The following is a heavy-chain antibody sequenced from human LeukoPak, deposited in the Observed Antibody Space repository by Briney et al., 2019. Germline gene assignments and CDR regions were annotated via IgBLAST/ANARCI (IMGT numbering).Heavy chain of an antibody. CDR1: GFTFSSYS. Sequence: GGSLRLSCAASGFTFSSYSMNWVRQAPGKGLEWVSSISSSSSYIYYADSVKGRFTISRDNAKNSLYLQMNSLRAEDTAVYYCARDRSTNSYAEYFFDYWGQGTLVTDSS. V-gene: IGHV3-21*06. CDR3: ARDRSTNSYAEYFFDY. J-gene: IGHJ4*02. D-gene: IGHD5-18*01. CDR2: ISSSSSYI.